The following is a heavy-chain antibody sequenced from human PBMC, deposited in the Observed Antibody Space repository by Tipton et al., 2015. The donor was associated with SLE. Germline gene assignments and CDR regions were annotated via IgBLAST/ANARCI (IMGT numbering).Heavy chain of an antibody. CDR3: ASYDSLGY. CDR1: GGSISSGSYY. Sequence: LRLSCTVSGGSISSGSYYWSWIRQPAGKGLEWIGRIYTSGSTNYNPSLKSRVTISVDTSKNQFSLKLSSVTAADTAVYYCASYDSLGYWGQGTLATVSS. D-gene: IGHD3-3*01. CDR2: IYTSGST. V-gene: IGHV4-61*02. J-gene: IGHJ4*02.